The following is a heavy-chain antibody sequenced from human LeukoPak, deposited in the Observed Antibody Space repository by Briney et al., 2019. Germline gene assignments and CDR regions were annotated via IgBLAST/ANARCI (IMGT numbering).Heavy chain of an antibody. D-gene: IGHD3-22*01. Sequence: GGSLRLSCAASGFSFSEYCMIWVRQAPGRAREGVANIKQGGREEYYVDSVKGRFTISRDNAKNSLYVQMNSLRAEDTALYYCARLKHYSDRSGYYYYYGMDVWGQGTTVTVSS. V-gene: IGHV3-7*01. CDR2: IKQGGREE. CDR3: ARLKHYSDRSGYYYYYGMDV. J-gene: IGHJ6*02. CDR1: GFSFSEYC.